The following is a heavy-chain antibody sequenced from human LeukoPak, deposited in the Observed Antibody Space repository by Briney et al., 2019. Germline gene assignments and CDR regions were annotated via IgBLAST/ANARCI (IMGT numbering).Heavy chain of an antibody. CDR3: AKDLRYENYYFDY. V-gene: IGHV3-30*02. CDR1: GFTFSSYG. J-gene: IGHJ4*02. CDR2: IRYDGSKK. Sequence: PGGSLRLSCAASGFTFSSYGMHWVRQAPGKGLEWVAFIRYDGSKKYYADSVKGRFTISRDNSKNTLYLQMNSLRAEDTAVYYCAKDLRYENYYFDYWGQGTLVTVSS. D-gene: IGHD2-15*01.